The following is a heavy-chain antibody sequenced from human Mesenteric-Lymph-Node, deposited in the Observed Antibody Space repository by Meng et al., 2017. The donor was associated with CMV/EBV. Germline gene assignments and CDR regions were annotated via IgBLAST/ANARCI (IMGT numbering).Heavy chain of an antibody. J-gene: IGHJ4*02. CDR1: GFTVSSNY. CDR3: AGDPYTTTFAN. D-gene: IGHD1-26*01. CDR2: IYSDGDT. Sequence: GGSLRLSCAAAGFTVSSNYMSWVRQAPGKGLEWVSTIYSDGDTFYADSMGGRFTISRDSSKNTLYLQMNSLRADDTAVYFCAGDPYTTTFANWGQGTLVTVSS. V-gene: IGHV3-53*01.